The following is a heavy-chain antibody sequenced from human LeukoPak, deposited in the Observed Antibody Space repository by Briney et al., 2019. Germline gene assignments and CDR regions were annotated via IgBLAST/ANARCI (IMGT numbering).Heavy chain of an antibody. J-gene: IGHJ5*02. V-gene: IGHV1-18*01. CDR1: GYTFTSYG. D-gene: IGHD3-22*01. CDR2: ISAYNGNT. Sequence: ASVKVSCKASGYTFTSYGISWVRQAPGQGLEWMGWISAYNGNTNYAQKLQGRVTMTTDTSTSTAYMELRSLRSDDTAVYYCARSTYYYDSSGYYGPWGQGTLVTVSP. CDR3: ARSTYYYDSSGYYGP.